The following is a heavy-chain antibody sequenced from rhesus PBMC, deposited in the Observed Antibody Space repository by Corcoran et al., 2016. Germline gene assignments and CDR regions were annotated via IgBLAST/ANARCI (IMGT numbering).Heavy chain of an antibody. Sequence: QVQLQESGPGLVKPSETLAPPRVVSGYPTRSGDYWGWIRQPPGKGLEYVGYISGSSVHTYYNPSLKSRVTISKDTSKTQFSLKLNSVTAADTAVYYCVRHPGRWLAFDSWGPGVLVTVSS. D-gene: IGHD6-37*01. V-gene: IGHV4-99*01. CDR2: ISGSSVHT. J-gene: IGHJ4*01. CDR3: VRHPGRWLAFDS. CDR1: GYPTRSGDY.